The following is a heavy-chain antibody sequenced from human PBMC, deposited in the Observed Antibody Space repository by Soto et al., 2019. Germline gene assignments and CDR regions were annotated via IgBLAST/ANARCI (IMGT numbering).Heavy chain of an antibody. CDR3: ARIERYSTYEYFDY. J-gene: IGHJ4*02. V-gene: IGHV2-26*01. CDR2: IFSNDEE. Sequence: KESGPVLVNPTETLTLTCTVSGFSLSNVRMGVAWIRQPPGKALEWLAHIFSNDEESYTTSLRSRLTISRDTFTRQVVLTMTNMDPVDTATYYCARIERYSTYEYFDYWGQGAPVTVSS. CDR1: GFSLSNVRMG. D-gene: IGHD5-12*01.